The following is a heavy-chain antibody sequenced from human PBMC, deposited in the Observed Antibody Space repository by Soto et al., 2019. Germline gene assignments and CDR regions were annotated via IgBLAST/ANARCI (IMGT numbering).Heavy chain of an antibody. CDR1: GFTFSSYG. J-gene: IGHJ6*02. D-gene: IGHD2-8*01. Sequence: GGSLRLSCAASGFTFSSYGMHWVRQAPGKGLEWVAVIWYDGSNKYYADSVKGRFTISRDNSKNTLYLQMNSPRAEDTAVYYCARELPQGVLMVYAIGKNSGAGFMDVWGQGTTVTVSS. CDR2: IWYDGSNK. V-gene: IGHV3-33*01. CDR3: ARELPQGVLMVYAIGKNSGAGFMDV.